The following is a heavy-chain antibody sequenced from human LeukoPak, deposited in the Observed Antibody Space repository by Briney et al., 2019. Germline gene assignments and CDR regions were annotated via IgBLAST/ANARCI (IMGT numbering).Heavy chain of an antibody. D-gene: IGHD6-6*01. Sequence: GGSLRLSCAASGFTFYAYAMHWVRQAPGKGLEWVSGISWNGGGMGYAVSVKGRFTISRDNAKNSLYLQMNSLRDEDTALYYCAKDITGGRSSPYFDSWGQGSLVTVSS. CDR3: AKDITGGRSSPYFDS. J-gene: IGHJ4*02. CDR1: GFTFYAYA. CDR2: ISWNGGGM. V-gene: IGHV3-9*01.